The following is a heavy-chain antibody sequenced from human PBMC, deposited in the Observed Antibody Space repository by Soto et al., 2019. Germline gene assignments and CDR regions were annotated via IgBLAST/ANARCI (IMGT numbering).Heavy chain of an antibody. CDR3: ARGPVAGTGLFWPDY. CDR2: ISYDGSNK. CDR1: GFTFSSYA. Sequence: GGSLRLSCAASGFTFSSYAMHWVRQAPGKGLEWVAVISYDGSNKYYADSVKGRFTISRDNSKNTLYLQMNSLRAEDTAVYYCARGPVAGTGLFWPDYWGQGTLVTVSS. D-gene: IGHD6-19*01. J-gene: IGHJ4*02. V-gene: IGHV3-30-3*01.